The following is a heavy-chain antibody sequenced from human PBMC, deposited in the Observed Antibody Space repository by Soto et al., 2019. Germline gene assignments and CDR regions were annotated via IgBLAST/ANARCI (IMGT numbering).Heavy chain of an antibody. CDR1: EYTFTSYG. J-gene: IGHJ4*02. CDR2: ISPGNGNT. V-gene: IGHV1-3*01. Sequence: QVQLVQSGAEVKKPGASVKVSCRASEYTFTSYGMNWVRQAPGRGLEWMGWISPGNGNTKYSQKFQGRVTIERDTSSSTVYMELSGLRSEHTAVYYCARGGYFDSSNYLAFWGLGTLVTVSS. D-gene: IGHD3-22*01. CDR3: ARGGYFDSSNYLAF.